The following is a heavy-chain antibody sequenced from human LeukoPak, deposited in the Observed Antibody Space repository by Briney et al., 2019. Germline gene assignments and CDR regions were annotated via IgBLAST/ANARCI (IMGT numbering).Heavy chain of an antibody. CDR2: ISSSGNTI. V-gene: IGHV3-48*03. J-gene: IGHJ4*02. CDR3: ARVVAARSFDS. CDR1: GFTFSSYE. D-gene: IGHD6-6*01. Sequence: GGSLRLSCAASGFTFSSYEMNWVRQAPGKGLEWVSYISSSGNTIYYADSVKGRFTISRDNAKNSLYLQMNSLRAEDTAVYYCARVVAARSFDSWGQGTLVTVSS.